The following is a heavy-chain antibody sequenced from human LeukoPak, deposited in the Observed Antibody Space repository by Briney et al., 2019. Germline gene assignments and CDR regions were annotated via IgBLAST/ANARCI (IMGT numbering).Heavy chain of an antibody. CDR2: IRSKVYSGTP. D-gene: IGHD5-18*01. J-gene: IGHJ6*03. CDR1: GFTFGDYA. CDR3: AKSAMGGTYYYYYYMDV. V-gene: IGHV3-49*04. Sequence: PGGSLRLSCTASGFTFGDYAMTWVRQAPGKGLEWVGFIRSKVYSGTPEYAASVKGRFTISRDDSQGIAYLQMNSLKTEDTAVYYCAKSAMGGTYYYYYYMDVWGKGTTVTISS.